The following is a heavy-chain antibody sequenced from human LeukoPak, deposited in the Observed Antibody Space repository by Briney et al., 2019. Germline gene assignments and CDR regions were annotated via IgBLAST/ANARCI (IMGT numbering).Heavy chain of an antibody. J-gene: IGHJ4*02. V-gene: IGHV1-69*05. CDR3: AQQVVIPSYIFDY. CDR1: GGTFSSYA. CDR2: IIPIFGTA. Sequence: SVKVSCKASGGTFSSYAISWVRQAPGQGLEWMGGIIPIFGTANYAQKFQGRVTITTDESTSTAYMELSSLRSEDTAVYYCAQQVVIPSYIFDYWGQGTLVTVSS. D-gene: IGHD3-22*01.